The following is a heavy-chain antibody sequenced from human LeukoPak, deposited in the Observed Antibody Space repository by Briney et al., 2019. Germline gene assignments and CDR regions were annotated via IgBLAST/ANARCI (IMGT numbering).Heavy chain of an antibody. V-gene: IGHV3-30*02. CDR2: IRHDESKT. J-gene: IGHJ6*03. Sequence: PGGSLRLSCAASGLIFSSYGMHWVRQAPGEGLEWVAYIRHDESKTFYADSVKGRFTISRDNSKNTLYLQMHSLRAEDTALYYCAIPVIPSAYQGTYYMDVWGKGTTVTVSS. D-gene: IGHD3-16*01. CDR3: AIPVIPSAYQGTYYMDV. CDR1: GLIFSSYG.